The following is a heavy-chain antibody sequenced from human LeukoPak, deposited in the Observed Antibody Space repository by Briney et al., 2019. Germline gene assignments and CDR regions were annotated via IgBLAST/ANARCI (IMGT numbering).Heavy chain of an antibody. J-gene: IGHJ5*02. D-gene: IGHD5/OR15-5a*01. CDR3: ARRASTSDPWFDT. CDR1: GFTFSSYW. CDR2: INSDGSST. V-gene: IGHV3-74*01. Sequence: GGSLRLSWAASGFTFSSYWMHWVRQAPGKGLVWVSRINSDGSSTNYADSVKGRFTISRDNAKNTLYLQMNSLRAEDMAVYYCARRASTSDPWFDTWGQGTLVTVSS.